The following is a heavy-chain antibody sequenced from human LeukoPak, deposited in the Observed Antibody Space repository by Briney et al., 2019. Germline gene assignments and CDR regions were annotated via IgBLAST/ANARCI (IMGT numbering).Heavy chain of an antibody. D-gene: IGHD2-21*02. CDR2: INHSGST. CDR1: GGSFSGYY. J-gene: IGHJ5*02. V-gene: IGHV4-34*01. CDR3: ARGDYCGGACYPDDGWFDP. Sequence: SETLSLTCAVYGGSFSGYYWSWIRQPPGKGLEWIGEINHSGSTNYNPSLGSRVTISVDRFKNQFSLKLSSVTAADTAVYYCARGDYCGGACYPDDGWFDPWGQGTLVTVSS.